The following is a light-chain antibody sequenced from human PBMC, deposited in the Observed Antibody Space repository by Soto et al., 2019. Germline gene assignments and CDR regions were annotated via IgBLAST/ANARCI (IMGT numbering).Light chain of an antibody. J-gene: IGKJ4*01. CDR1: QSVSSY. Sequence: EIVLTQSPATLSLSPGERATLSCRASQSVSSYLAWYQQKPGQAPRLLIYDASNRATGIPARFSGSGSGTDFTLTISRLEPEDFGVYYCQQYGRSPLTFGGGTKVDIK. CDR2: DAS. V-gene: IGKV3-11*01. CDR3: QQYGRSPLT.